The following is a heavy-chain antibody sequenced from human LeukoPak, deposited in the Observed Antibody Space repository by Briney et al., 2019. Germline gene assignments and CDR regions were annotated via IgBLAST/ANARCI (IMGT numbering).Heavy chain of an antibody. CDR1: GGSISSVAYF. CDR2: IYHTGST. D-gene: IGHD2-2*01. Sequence: SETLSLTCTVSGGSISSVAYFWSWIRQPPGKGLEWIGSIYHTGSTYYNPSLKSRVTISVDRSKNQFSLELSSVTAADTAVYYCARTPYCSSSSCYQINWFDPWGQGTLVTVSS. CDR3: ARTPYCSSSSCYQINWFDP. V-gene: IGHV4-30-2*01. J-gene: IGHJ5*02.